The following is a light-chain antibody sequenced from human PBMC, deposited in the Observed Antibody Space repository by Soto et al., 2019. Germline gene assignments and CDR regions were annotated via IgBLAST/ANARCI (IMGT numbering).Light chain of an antibody. CDR1: SSNIGSNA. CDR2: DNN. CDR3: AVWDDSLNGFLA. V-gene: IGLV1-44*01. Sequence: QSALTQAPSASGTPGQRVTISCSGSSSNIGSNAVSWYQQLPGTAPKLLIYDNNRRPSGVPDRFSASKSGTSASLAISGLRSEDEADYYCAVWDDSLNGFLAFGTGTKVTVL. J-gene: IGLJ1*01.